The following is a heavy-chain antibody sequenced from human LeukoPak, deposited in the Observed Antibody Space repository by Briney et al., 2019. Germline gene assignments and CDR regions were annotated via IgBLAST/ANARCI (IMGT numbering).Heavy chain of an antibody. CDR1: GCTLSGYW. V-gene: IGHV3-74*01. Sequence: GGSLRLSCPASGCTLSGYWMHWVRQAPGRGLVWVSRINNDGTGTIYADSVKGRFTISRDNAKNTLYLQMNSLRAEDTAVYYCARDQSGTTLDYWGQGTLVTVSS. J-gene: IGHJ4*02. CDR2: INNDGTGT. CDR3: ARDQSGTTLDY. D-gene: IGHD1-1*01.